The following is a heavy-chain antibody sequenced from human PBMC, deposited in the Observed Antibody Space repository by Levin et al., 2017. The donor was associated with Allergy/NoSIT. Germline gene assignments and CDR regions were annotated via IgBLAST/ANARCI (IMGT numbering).Heavy chain of an antibody. CDR1: GFTFSIYA. D-gene: IGHD2-21*01. J-gene: IGHJ4*02. CDR2: VSSDGSDK. CDR3: ATLVMAVF. V-gene: IGHV3-30*03. Sequence: PGGSLRLSCAASGFTFSIYAIHWVRQAPGKGLDWVAVVSSDGSDKYYADSVKGRFTISRDNSKNTVYLQMNSLRAEDTAVYYCATLVMAVFWGRGTLVTVSS.